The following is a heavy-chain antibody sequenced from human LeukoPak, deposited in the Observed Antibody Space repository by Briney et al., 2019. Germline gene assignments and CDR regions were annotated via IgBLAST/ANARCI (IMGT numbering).Heavy chain of an antibody. J-gene: IGHJ4*02. V-gene: IGHV4-39*07. D-gene: IGHD2-21*02. CDR3: ARTSTGDNDDY. Sequence: SETVSLPCTVSGGSINSCSYHWGWIRHPPGKGLVWIGSIYYSGSTYYNPSLKSRVTISVDTSKNQFSLRLSSVTAADTAVYYCARTSTGDNDDYWGQGTLVSVSS. CDR2: IYYSGST. CDR1: GGSINSCSYH.